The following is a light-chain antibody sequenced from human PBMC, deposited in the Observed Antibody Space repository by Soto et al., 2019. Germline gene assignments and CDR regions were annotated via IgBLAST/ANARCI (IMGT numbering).Light chain of an antibody. CDR1: SGSFSATYY. V-gene: IGLV8-61*01. CDR2: NTN. CDR3: VLFLGCGTWV. J-gene: IGLJ3*02. Sequence: QAVVTQEPSFSVSPGGTVTLTCGLSSGSFSATYYPRWYQQTPGQPPRTLIYNTNTRSSGVPVRFSGSILGNKAGLIITGAQAVVESDYYCVLFLGCGTWVFGGGTKHTVL.